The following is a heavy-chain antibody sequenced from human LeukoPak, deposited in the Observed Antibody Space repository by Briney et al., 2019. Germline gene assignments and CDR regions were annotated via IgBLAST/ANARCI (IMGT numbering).Heavy chain of an antibody. V-gene: IGHV4-39*07. Sequence: PSETLSLTCTVSGGSFSSSSYYWGWIRQPPGKGLEWIGSIYYSGSTYYNPSLKSRVTISVDTSKNQFSLKLSSVTAADTAVYYCARDPFDGDIVVVPAAIGAFDIWGQGTMVTVSS. D-gene: IGHD2-2*01. CDR3: ARDPFDGDIVVVPAAIGAFDI. CDR2: IYYSGST. J-gene: IGHJ3*02. CDR1: GGSFSSSSYY.